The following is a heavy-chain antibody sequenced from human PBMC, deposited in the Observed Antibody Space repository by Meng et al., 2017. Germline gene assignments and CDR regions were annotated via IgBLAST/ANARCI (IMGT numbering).Heavy chain of an antibody. D-gene: IGHD5-12*01. V-gene: IGHV4-34*01. Sequence: SETLSLTCAVYGGSFSGYYWSWIRQPPGKGLEWIGEINHSGSTNYNPSLKSRVTISVDTSKNQFSLKLSSVTAADTAVYYCARGDIVATKFAFDIWGQGTMVTVSS. J-gene: IGHJ3*02. CDR2: INHSGST. CDR3: ARGDIVATKFAFDI. CDR1: GGSFSGYY.